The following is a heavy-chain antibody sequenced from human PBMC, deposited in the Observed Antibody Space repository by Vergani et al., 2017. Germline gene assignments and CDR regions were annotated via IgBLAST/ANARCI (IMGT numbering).Heavy chain of an antibody. D-gene: IGHD3-10*01. V-gene: IGHV4-39*02. J-gene: IGHJ4*02. Sequence: QLQLQESGPGLVKPSETLSLTCTVSGGSISSSSYYWGWIRQPPGKGLEWIGSIYYSGSTYYNPSLKSRVTISVDTSKNQFSLKLSSVTAADTAVYYCATDRISMVRGTLCYWGQGTLVTVSS. CDR1: GGSISSSSYY. CDR2: IYYSGST. CDR3: ATDRISMVRGTLCY.